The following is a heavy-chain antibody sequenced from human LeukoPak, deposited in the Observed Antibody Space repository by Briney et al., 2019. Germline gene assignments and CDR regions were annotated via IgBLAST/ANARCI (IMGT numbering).Heavy chain of an antibody. V-gene: IGHV1-2*02. J-gene: IGHJ3*02. CDR3: ARGTPIGYCSGGSCQDAFDI. Sequence: ASVKVSCKASGYTFTGYYRHWVRQAPGQGLEWMGWINPNSGGTNYAQKFQGRVTMTRDTSISTAYMELSRLRSDDTAVYYCARGTPIGYCSGGSCQDAFDIWGQGTMVTVSS. D-gene: IGHD2-15*01. CDR2: INPNSGGT. CDR1: GYTFTGYY.